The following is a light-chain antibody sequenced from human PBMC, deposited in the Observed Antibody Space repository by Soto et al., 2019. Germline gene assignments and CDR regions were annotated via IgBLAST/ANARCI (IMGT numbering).Light chain of an antibody. CDR3: CSYAGSYTWV. Sequence: QSALTQPRSVSGSPGQSVTISCTGTSSDVGGYNYVSWHQQHPGKAPKLMIYDVSKRPSGVPDRFSGSKSGNTASLTISGLQAEDEADYYCCSYAGSYTWVFGGGTNFTVL. CDR2: DVS. V-gene: IGLV2-11*01. J-gene: IGLJ3*02. CDR1: SSDVGGYNY.